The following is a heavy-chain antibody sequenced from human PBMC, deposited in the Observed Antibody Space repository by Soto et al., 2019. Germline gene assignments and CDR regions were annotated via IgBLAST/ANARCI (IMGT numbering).Heavy chain of an antibody. CDR1: GFSFSNPW. D-gene: IGHD2-15*01. CDR3: TTGSVEGV. V-gene: IGHV3-15*07. CDR2: IKRKIDGEAT. Sequence: EVQLVESGGGLVKPGGSLRLSCAASGFSFSNPWMNWVRQAPGKGLEWVGRIKRKIDGEATDYAGPVKGRFTVFRDDSKSALYLQMNSLKGDDTAVYYCTTGSVEGVWGQGTTVTVS. J-gene: IGHJ6*02.